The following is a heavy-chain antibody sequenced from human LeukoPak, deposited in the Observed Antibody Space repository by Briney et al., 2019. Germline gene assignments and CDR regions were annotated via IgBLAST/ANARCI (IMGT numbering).Heavy chain of an antibody. Sequence: GGSVRLSCAASGFTFSSYSMNWVRQAPGKGLESISYISGSSSSIDYADSVKGRFTISRDNAKNSLYLQMNSLRVEDTAVYYCARVHSSSSHFDCWGQGTLVTVSS. CDR3: ARVHSSSSHFDC. CDR1: GFTFSSYS. V-gene: IGHV3-48*01. J-gene: IGHJ4*02. D-gene: IGHD6-6*01. CDR2: ISGSSSSI.